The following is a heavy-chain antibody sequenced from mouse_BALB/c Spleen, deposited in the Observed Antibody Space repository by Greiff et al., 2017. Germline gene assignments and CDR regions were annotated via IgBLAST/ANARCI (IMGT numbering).Heavy chain of an antibody. Sequence: VQLKESGPELVKPGASVKISCKASGYTFTDYNMHWVKQSHGKSLEWIGYIYPYNGGTGYNQKFKSKATLTVDNSSSTAYMELRSLTSEDSAVYYCARWILRGDYAMDYWGQGTSVTVSS. V-gene: IGHV1S29*02. D-gene: IGHD1-1*01. J-gene: IGHJ4*01. CDR2: IYPYNGGT. CDR1: GYTFTDYN. CDR3: ARWILRGDYAMDY.